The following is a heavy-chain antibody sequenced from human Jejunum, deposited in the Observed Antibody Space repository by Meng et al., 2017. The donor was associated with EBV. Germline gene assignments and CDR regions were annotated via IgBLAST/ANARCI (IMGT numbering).Heavy chain of an antibody. Sequence: QVQLEQSGAAVKQPGASVSVSCKAFGYTFTCYFIHWVRQAPGLGLEWMGRINPNSDGTSYTQKFQVSVNMTRDTSIITAYMELSRLGSDGTSVYYWARVYSDISRQGYWGQGTLVTVSS. J-gene: IGHJ4*02. CDR1: GYTFTCYF. V-gene: IGHV1-2*06. CDR3: ARVYSDISRQGY. CDR2: INPNSDGT. D-gene: IGHD3-22*01.